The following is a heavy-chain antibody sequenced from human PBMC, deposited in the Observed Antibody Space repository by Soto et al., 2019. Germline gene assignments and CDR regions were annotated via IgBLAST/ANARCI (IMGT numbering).Heavy chain of an antibody. J-gene: IGHJ6*02. V-gene: IGHV4-39*01. CDR3: ARPSSGSDYYYYGMDV. CDR1: GGSISSSSYY. CDR2: IYYSGST. D-gene: IGHD6-19*01. Sequence: LSLTCTVSGGSISSSSYYWGWIRQPPGKGLEWIGSIYYSGSTYYNPSLKSRVTISVDTSKNQFSLKLSSVTAADTAVYYCARPSSGSDYYYYGMDVWGQGTTVTVSS.